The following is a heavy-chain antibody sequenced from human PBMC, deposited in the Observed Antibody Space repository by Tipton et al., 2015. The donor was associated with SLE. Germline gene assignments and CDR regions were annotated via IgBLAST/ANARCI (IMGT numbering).Heavy chain of an antibody. J-gene: IGHJ4*02. Sequence: GSLRLSCAASGFTFSNAWMSWVRQAPGKGLEWVGRIKSKTDGGTTDYAAPVKGRFTISRDDSKNTLYLQMNSLKTEDTAVYYCTTVPEQWLVDYFDYWGQGTLVTVSS. CDR2: IKSKTDGGTT. CDR3: TTVPEQWLVDYFDY. CDR1: GFTFSNAW. V-gene: IGHV3-15*01. D-gene: IGHD6-19*01.